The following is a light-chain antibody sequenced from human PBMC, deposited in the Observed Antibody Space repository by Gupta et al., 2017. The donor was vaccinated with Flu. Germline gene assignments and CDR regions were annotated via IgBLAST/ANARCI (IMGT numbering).Light chain of an antibody. Sequence: QAVVPQEPSLTVSPGGTVTFTCGSSTGAVTSALYPYWFQQKPGQAPTTLIFGATNKHSRTPARFSGSLLGDKAALTLSGAQPEDEAEYFCLLAYNGVGVFGGGTKLTVL. CDR1: TGAVTSALY. J-gene: IGLJ3*02. CDR3: LLAYNGVGV. V-gene: IGLV7-46*01. CDR2: GAT.